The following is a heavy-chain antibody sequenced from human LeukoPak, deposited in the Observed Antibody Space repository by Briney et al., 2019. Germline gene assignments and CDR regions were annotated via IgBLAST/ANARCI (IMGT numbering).Heavy chain of an antibody. CDR2: INHSGST. V-gene: IGHV4-39*01. J-gene: IGHJ5*02. Sequence: SETLSLTCTVSGGSISSSSYYWGWIRQPPGKGLEWIGEINHSGSTNYNPSLKSRVTISVDTSKNQFSLKLSSVTAADTAVYYCATQTYYDILTGQGPSREWDANWFDPWGQGTLVTVSS. CDR3: ATQTYYDILTGQGPSREWDANWFDP. D-gene: IGHD3-9*01. CDR1: GGSISSSSYY.